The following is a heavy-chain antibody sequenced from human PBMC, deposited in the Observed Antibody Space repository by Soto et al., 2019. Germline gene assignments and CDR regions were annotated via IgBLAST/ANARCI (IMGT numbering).Heavy chain of an antibody. CDR3: ARSNSGYYKWYDS. V-gene: IGHV4-39*01. Sequence: PSETLSLTCTVSGGSISSSTYYWGWIRQPPGKGLEWIANIYYSGSTYYNPSLKSRVTISVDTSKNQFSLKLNSVTAADTAVYYCARSNSGYYKWYDSWGQGTLVTVSS. CDR1: GGSISSSTYY. CDR2: IYYSGST. D-gene: IGHD3-22*01. J-gene: IGHJ5*01.